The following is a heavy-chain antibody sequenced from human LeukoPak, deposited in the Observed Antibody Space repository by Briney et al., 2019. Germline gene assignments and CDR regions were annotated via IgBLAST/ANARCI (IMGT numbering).Heavy chain of an antibody. Sequence: PGRSLRLSCAASGFTFDDYAMHWVRQAPGKGLEWVSGISWNSGSIGYADSVKGRFTISRDNAKNSLYLQMNSLRAEDTALYYSAKAVYSSGWYSPAYFDYWGQGTLVTVSS. J-gene: IGHJ4*02. D-gene: IGHD6-19*01. CDR1: GFTFDDYA. CDR2: ISWNSGSI. V-gene: IGHV3-9*01. CDR3: AKAVYSSGWYSPAYFDY.